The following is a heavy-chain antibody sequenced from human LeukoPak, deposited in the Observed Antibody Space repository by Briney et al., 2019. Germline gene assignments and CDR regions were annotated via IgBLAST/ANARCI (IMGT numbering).Heavy chain of an antibody. CDR3: ARDGNFGYSYMDV. J-gene: IGHJ6*02. Sequence: GASVKVSCEASGYTFTGYYMHWVRQAPGQGLEWMGWINPNSGGTNYAQKFQGWVTMTRDTSISTAYMELSRLRSDDTAVYYCARDGNFGYSYMDVWGQGTTVTVSS. CDR1: GYTFTGYY. V-gene: IGHV1-2*04. D-gene: IGHD5-18*01. CDR2: INPNSGGT.